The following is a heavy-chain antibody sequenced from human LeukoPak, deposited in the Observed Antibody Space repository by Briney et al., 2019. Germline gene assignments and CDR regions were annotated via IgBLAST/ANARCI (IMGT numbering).Heavy chain of an antibody. CDR1: GGTFSSYA. V-gene: IGHV1-18*01. CDR2: ISGYNGNT. D-gene: IGHD2-15*01. CDR3: ARRSGYLDDY. J-gene: IGHJ4*02. Sequence: ASVKVSCKASGGTFSSYAISWVRQAPGQGLEWMGWISGYNGNTNYAQKVRDRVTMTTDTSTTTAYMELKSLRSDDTAVYYCARRSGYLDDYWGQGTLVTVSS.